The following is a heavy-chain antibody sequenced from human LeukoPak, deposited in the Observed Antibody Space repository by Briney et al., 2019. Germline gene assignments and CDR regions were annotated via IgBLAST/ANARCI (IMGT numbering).Heavy chain of an antibody. CDR2: IYTSGST. CDR1: GGFFSSYY. D-gene: IGHD1-26*01. CDR3: ARYRTSGSYLFDY. Sequence: SETLSLTCTVSGGFFSSYYWSWIRQPAGKGLEWIGRIYTSGSTNYNPSLKSRVTMSVDTSKNQFSLKLTSVTAADTAVYYCARYRTSGSYLFDYWGQGTLVTVSS. J-gene: IGHJ4*02. V-gene: IGHV4-4*07.